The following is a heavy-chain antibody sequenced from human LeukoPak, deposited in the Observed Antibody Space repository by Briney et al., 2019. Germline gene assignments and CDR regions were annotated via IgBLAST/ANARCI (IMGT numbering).Heavy chain of an antibody. CDR2: ISSSGSTI. CDR1: GGSISSSSYY. CDR3: AGDSSGYYYFDY. Sequence: LSLTCTVSGGSISSSSYYWGWIRQAPGKGLEWVSYISSSGSTIYYADSVKGRFTISRDNAKNSLYLQMNSLRAEDTAVYYCAGDSSGYYYFDYWGQGTLVSVSS. D-gene: IGHD3-22*01. J-gene: IGHJ4*02. V-gene: IGHV3-11*04.